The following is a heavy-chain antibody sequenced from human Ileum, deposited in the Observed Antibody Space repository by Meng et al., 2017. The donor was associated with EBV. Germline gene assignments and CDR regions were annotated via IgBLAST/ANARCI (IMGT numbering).Heavy chain of an antibody. J-gene: IGHJ4*02. V-gene: IGHV7-4-1*02. Sequence: QVQMVQSGAVVKKPGASVKVSCKVSGYTLTELSMHWVRQSPGKGLEWMGWSSTNTGNPTYAQGFAGRFVFSLDTSVSTAYLQISGLKAEDTAIYYCARDSGYTRSWSGDYWGQGTLVTVS. D-gene: IGHD6-13*01. CDR2: SSTNTGNP. CDR3: ARDSGYTRSWSGDY. CDR1: GYTLTELS.